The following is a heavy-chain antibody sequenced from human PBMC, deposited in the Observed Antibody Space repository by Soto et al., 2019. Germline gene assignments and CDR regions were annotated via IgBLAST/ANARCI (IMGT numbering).Heavy chain of an antibody. Sequence: GGSLRLSCAASGFTFSSYGMHWVRQAPGKGLEWVALIWYDGSNKYSADSVKGRFTISRDNSKNTLYLQMNSLRAEDTAVYYCARDSTSGVRGVIRVWGKGTTVTVSS. CDR3: ARDSTSGVRGVIRV. V-gene: IGHV3-33*01. D-gene: IGHD3-10*01. CDR1: GFTFSSYG. J-gene: IGHJ6*04. CDR2: IWYDGSNK.